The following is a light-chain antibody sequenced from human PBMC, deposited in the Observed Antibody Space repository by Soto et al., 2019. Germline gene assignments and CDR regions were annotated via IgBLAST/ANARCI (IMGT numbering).Light chain of an antibody. Sequence: EIVLTQSPGTLSLSPGERATLSCRASQSVSSSYLAWYQQKPGQAPRLLIYGASSRATGIPDRFSGSGSGIDFTLTISRLEPEYFAVYYGQQYVSSPLLTFGGGTNVEIK. CDR3: QQYVSSPLLT. CDR2: GAS. J-gene: IGKJ4*01. CDR1: QSVSSSY. V-gene: IGKV3-20*01.